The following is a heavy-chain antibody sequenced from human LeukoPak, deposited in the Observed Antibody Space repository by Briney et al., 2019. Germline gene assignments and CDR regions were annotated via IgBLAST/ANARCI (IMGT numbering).Heavy chain of an antibody. V-gene: IGHV4-39*07. CDR2: IYYSGST. D-gene: IGHD6-19*01. Sequence: SGTLSLTCTVSGGSISSSSYYWGWIRQPPGKRLEWIGSIYYSGSTYYNPSLKSRVTISLDTSKNQFSLKLSSLTAADTAVYYCAHKGSSSGWYYFDYWGQGTLVTVSS. CDR1: GGSISSSSYY. CDR3: AHKGSSSGWYYFDY. J-gene: IGHJ4*02.